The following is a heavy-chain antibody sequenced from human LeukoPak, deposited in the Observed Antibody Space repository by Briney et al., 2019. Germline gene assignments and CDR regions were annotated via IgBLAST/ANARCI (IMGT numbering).Heavy chain of an antibody. CDR1: GGSFSGYY. J-gene: IGHJ4*02. CDR2: INHSGST. V-gene: IGHV4-34*01. Sequence: SETLSLTCAVYGGSFSGYYWSWIRQPPGKGLEWIGEINHSGSTNYNPSLKSRVTISVDTSKNQFSLKLSSVTAADTAVYYCARVGTAMAFDYWGQGTLVTVSP. D-gene: IGHD5-18*01. CDR3: ARVGTAMAFDY.